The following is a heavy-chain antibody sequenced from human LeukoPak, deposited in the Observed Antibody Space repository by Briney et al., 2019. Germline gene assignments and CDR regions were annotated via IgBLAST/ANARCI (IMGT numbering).Heavy chain of an antibody. CDR2: INPNSGGT. Sequence: ASVKASCKASGYTFTGYYMHWVRQAPGQGLEWMGWINPNSGGTNYAQKFQGRVTMTRDTSISTAYMELSRLRSDDTAVYYCARSHCSSTSCDGDAFDIWGQGQWSPSLQ. D-gene: IGHD2-2*01. J-gene: IGHJ3*02. CDR1: GYTFTGYY. CDR3: ARSHCSSTSCDGDAFDI. V-gene: IGHV1-2*02.